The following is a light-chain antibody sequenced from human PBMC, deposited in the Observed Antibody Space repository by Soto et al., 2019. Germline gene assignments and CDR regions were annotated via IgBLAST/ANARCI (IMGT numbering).Light chain of an antibody. J-gene: IGLJ2*01. CDR3: SSYTSSSTVL. CDR1: SSDVGGYNY. Sequence: SVLTQPASVSGSPGQSITISCTGTSSDVGGYNYVSWYQQHPGKAPKLMIYEVSNRPSGVSNRFSGSKSGNTASLTISGLQAEDEADYHCSSYTSSSTVLFGGGTKLTVL. V-gene: IGLV2-14*01. CDR2: EVS.